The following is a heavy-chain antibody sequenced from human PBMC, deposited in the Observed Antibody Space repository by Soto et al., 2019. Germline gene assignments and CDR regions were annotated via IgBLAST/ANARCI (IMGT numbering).Heavy chain of an antibody. Sequence: QVELVQSGAEVKKPGSSVKVSCQASEDTFRNYALSWVRQAPGQGLEWMGGIIHIFGTANNAQKFQGRVTIHADTSANTVYWELSSLRSEDTAVYYCASTKYDSSAYYYWYLGLWGRGTLVTVSS. J-gene: IGHJ2*01. CDR1: EDTFRNYA. CDR2: IIHIFGTA. CDR3: ASTKYDSSAYYYWYLGL. D-gene: IGHD3-22*01. V-gene: IGHV1-69*06.